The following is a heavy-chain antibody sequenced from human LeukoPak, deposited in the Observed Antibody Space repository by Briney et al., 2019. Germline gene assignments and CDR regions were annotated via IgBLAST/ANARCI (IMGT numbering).Heavy chain of an antibody. CDR1: GGSISSSSYY. CDR2: IYYSGST. V-gene: IGHV4-39*07. D-gene: IGHD3-22*01. Sequence: PSETLSLTCTVSGGSISSSSYYWGWIRQPPGKGLEWIGSIYYSGSTYYNPSLKSRVTISVDTSKNQFSLKLSSVTAADTAVYHCTSGDSSGYYSAYWGQGTLVTVSS. CDR3: TSGDSSGYYSAY. J-gene: IGHJ4*02.